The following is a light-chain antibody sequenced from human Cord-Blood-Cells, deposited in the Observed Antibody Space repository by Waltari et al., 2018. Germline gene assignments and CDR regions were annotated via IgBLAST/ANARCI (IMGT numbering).Light chain of an antibody. J-gene: IGLJ2*01. V-gene: IGLV2-14*01. CDR3: SSYTSSSR. CDR1: SSDAGGYNY. Sequence: QSALTQPASVSGSPGQSITISCTGTSSDAGGYNYVSWYQQHPGNAPKLMIYDVSNRPSGVSNRFSGSKSGNTASLTISGLQAEDEADYYCSSYTSSSRFGGGTKLTVL. CDR2: DVS.